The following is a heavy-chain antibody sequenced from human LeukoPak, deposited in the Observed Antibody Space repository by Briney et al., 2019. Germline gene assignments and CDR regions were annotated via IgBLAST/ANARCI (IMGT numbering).Heavy chain of an antibody. CDR3: ARDERDTARIPYFDC. V-gene: IGHV3-48*03. D-gene: IGHD5-18*01. CDR2: ISGSGSTV. Sequence: GGSLRLSCAASGFTFSSYEVNWVRQAPGKGLEWVSYISGSGSTVYYADSVRGRFTISRDNAKNSLYLQMNSLRAEDTAVYYCARDERDTARIPYFDCWGQGTLVTVSS. CDR1: GFTFSSYE. J-gene: IGHJ4*02.